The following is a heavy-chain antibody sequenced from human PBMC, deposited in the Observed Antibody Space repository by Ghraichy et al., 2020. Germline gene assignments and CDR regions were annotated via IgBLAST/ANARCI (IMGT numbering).Heavy chain of an antibody. Sequence: GWISSYNGDTKYARKLQGRVTMHTDTSTSTAYMELRNLRSDDTAVYYCAGVGDFDYWGQVTLVTVS. D-gene: IGHD2-21*01. CDR2: ISSYNGDT. V-gene: IGHV1-18*01. J-gene: IGHJ4*02. CDR3: AGVGDFDY.